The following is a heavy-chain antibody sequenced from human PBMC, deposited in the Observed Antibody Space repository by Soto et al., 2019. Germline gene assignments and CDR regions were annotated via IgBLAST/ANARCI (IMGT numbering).Heavy chain of an antibody. Sequence: QVQLVQSGAEVKEPGASVKVLCKASGYIFANYYMHWVRQAPGQGLEWMAIINPYGGSTNYAQNFQGRLTLTSDKSTSIVYMELSSQRYEDTAVYYCARDLLRADSWGQGTLVTVSS. D-gene: IGHD2-8*01. CDR1: GYIFANYY. J-gene: IGHJ4*02. CDR2: INPYGGST. CDR3: ARDLLRADS. V-gene: IGHV1-46*01.